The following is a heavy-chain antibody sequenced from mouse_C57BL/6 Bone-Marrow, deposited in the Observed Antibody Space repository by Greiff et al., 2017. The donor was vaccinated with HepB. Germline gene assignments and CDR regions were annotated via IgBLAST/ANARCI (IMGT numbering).Heavy chain of an antibody. V-gene: IGHV5-15*04. CDR3: ARGGGTMDY. CDR2: ISTLADSI. J-gene: IGHJ4*01. Sequence: EVMLVESGGGLVQPGGSLKLSCAASGFTFSDYGMAWVRQAPRQGPEWVAFISTLADSIYYADTVTGRFTIARENAKNTLYLEMSSLRSEDTAMYYCARGGGTMDYWGQGTSVTVSS. CDR1: GFTFSDYG.